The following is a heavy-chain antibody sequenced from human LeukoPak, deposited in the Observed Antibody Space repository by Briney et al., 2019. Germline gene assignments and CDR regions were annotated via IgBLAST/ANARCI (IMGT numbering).Heavy chain of an antibody. CDR3: AGLGGNYDSSGYEDWFDP. Sequence: GGSLRLSCAASGFTFSSYAMSWVRLAPGKGLEWVSAISGSGGSTYYADSVKGRFTISRDNSKNTLYLQMNSLRAEDTAVYYCAGLGGNYDSSGYEDWFDPWGQGTLVTVSS. J-gene: IGHJ5*02. V-gene: IGHV3-23*01. CDR1: GFTFSSYA. D-gene: IGHD3-22*01. CDR2: ISGSGGST.